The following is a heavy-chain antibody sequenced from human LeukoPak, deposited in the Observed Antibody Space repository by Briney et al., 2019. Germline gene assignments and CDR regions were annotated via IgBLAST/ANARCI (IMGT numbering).Heavy chain of an antibody. CDR2: IYPADSTA. CDR3: ARRSFTADTAMAFDY. J-gene: IGHJ4*02. D-gene: IGHD5-18*01. Sequence: GESLKISCKASGSRFTTYWIGWVRQMPGKGLEWMGIIYPADSTAHYSPSFQGQVTISVDKSINTASLQWSSLKASDTAMYYCARRSFTADTAMAFDYWGQGTLVTVSS. V-gene: IGHV5-51*01. CDR1: GSRFTTYW.